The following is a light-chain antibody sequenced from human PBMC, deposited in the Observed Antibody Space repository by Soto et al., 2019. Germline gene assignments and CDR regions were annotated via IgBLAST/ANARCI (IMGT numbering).Light chain of an antibody. J-gene: IGKJ1*01. CDR1: QSVSSY. Sequence: EIVLPPSPATLSLSPGASSPLSCRASQSVSSYLAWYQQKPGQAPRLLIYGASSRATGIPDRFSGSGSGTDFTLTISRLEPEDFAVYYCQQYGSSLWTFGQGTKVDIK. CDR2: GAS. CDR3: QQYGSSLWT. V-gene: IGKV3-20*01.